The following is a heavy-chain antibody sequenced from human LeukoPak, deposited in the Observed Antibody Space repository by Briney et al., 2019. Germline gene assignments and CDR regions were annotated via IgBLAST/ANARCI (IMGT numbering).Heavy chain of an antibody. CDR3: ARGYSPLNNWFDP. V-gene: IGHV4-59*13. Sequence: PSETLSLTFTVPGGSISSYYWSWIRQPPGKVLEWIGYIYYSGSTNYNPCLKSRVTISEDTSKNQFSLKLSSVTAADTAVYYCARGYSPLNNWFDPWGQGTLVTVSS. CDR2: IYYSGST. D-gene: IGHD5-18*01. CDR1: GGSISSYY. J-gene: IGHJ5*02.